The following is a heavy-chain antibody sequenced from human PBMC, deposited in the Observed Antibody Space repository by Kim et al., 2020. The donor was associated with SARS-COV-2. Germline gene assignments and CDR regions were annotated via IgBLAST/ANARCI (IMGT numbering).Heavy chain of an antibody. CDR2: IKLDGSKK. CDR1: GFTFSNSW. V-gene: IGHV3-7*01. D-gene: IGHD2-15*01. Sequence: GGSLRLSCAASGFTFSNSWMSWVRQAPGRGLEWLSTIKLDGSKKYYVDSVKGRFTVSRDNAKNSVYLQMNNLRVEDTAVYYCARAGWDGSRCYLWGQGALVTVSA. CDR3: ARAGWDGSRCYL. J-gene: IGHJ4*02.